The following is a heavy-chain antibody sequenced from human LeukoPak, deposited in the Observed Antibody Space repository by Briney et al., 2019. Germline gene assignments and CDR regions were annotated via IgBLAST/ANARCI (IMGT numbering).Heavy chain of an antibody. D-gene: IGHD3-10*01. CDR2: INHSGST. CDR3: ARGFGFGELFS. J-gene: IGHJ5*02. V-gene: IGHV4-34*01. Sequence: SETLSLTCAVYGGSFSGYYWSWIRQPPGKGLEWIGEINHSGSTNYNPSLKGRVTISVDTSKNQFSLKLSSVTAADTAVYYCARGFGFGELFSWGQGTLVTVSS. CDR1: GGSFSGYY.